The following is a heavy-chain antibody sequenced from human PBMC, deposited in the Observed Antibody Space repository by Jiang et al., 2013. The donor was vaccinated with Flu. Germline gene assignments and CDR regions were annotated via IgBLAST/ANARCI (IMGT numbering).Heavy chain of an antibody. V-gene: IGHV5-10-1*01. CDR3: ARQETGTTVDYYYYSMDV. D-gene: IGHD1-1*01. Sequence: DSSADYSPSFQGHVTISADKSINTAYLQWSSLKASDTAMYYCARQETGTTVDYYYYSMDVWGQGTTVTVSS. J-gene: IGHJ6*02. CDR2: DSSA.